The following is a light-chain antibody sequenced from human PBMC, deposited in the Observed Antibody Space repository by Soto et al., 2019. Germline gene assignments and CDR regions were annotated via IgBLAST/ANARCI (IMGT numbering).Light chain of an antibody. Sequence: DIVMTQTPISLPVSPGESASISCRSSQSLLDSDNGNTYLDWFQQRPGQSPQLLSYSLSYRASGDPDRFSVRGSGTDFTLKISRVEAEDVGVYYYLQRKAFPWTFGQENKVEIK. CDR3: LQRKAFPWT. CDR2: SLS. CDR1: QSLLDSDNGNTY. V-gene: IGKV2-40*01. J-gene: IGKJ1*01.